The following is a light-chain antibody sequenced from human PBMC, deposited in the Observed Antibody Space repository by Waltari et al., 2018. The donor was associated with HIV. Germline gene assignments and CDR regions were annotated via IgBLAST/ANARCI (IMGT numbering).Light chain of an antibody. CDR2: GAS. CDR1: QSVSSN. V-gene: IGKV3-15*01. Sequence: EIVMTQSPVTLSVSPGERATLSCRASQSVSSNLAWYQQKPGQAPRRLIYGASTRATGIPARFSGSGSGTEFTLTISILQSEDFAVYYCQHYNNWPPYTFGQGTKLEIK. J-gene: IGKJ2*01. CDR3: QHYNNWPPYT.